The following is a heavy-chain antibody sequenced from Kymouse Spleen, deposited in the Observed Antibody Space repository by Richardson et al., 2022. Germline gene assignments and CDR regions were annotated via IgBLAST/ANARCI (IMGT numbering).Heavy chain of an antibody. D-gene: IGHD2-21*02. Sequence: QLQLQESGPGLVKPSETLSLTCTVSGGSISSSSYYWGWIRQPPGKGLEWIGSIYYSGSTYYNPSLKSRVTISVDTSKNQFSLKLSSVTAADTAVYYCARQRYCGGDCYSGDAFDIWGQGTMVTVSS. CDR1: GGSISSSSYY. CDR3: ARQRYCGGDCYSGDAFDI. V-gene: IGHV4-39*01. CDR2: IYYSGST. J-gene: IGHJ3*02.